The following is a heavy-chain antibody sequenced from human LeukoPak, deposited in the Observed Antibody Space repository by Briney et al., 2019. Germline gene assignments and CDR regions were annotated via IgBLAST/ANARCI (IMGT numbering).Heavy chain of an antibody. Sequence: SVKVSCKASGGTFSSYAISWVRQAPGQGLEWMGGIIPIFGTANYAQKFQGRVTITADESTSTAYMELSSLRSEDTAVYYCARDRGGIYDYVWGSYRTPLDYWGQGTLVTVSS. CDR2: IIPIFGTA. CDR3: ARDRGGIYDYVWGSYRTPLDY. D-gene: IGHD3-16*02. CDR1: GGTFSSYA. J-gene: IGHJ4*02. V-gene: IGHV1-69*13.